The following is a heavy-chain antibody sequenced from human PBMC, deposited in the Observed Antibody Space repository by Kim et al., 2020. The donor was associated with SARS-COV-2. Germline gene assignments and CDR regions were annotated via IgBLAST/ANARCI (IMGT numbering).Heavy chain of an antibody. CDR1: GFTFSASA. J-gene: IGHJ4*02. CDR2: IRNKAMSFAT. CDR3: GCPSETSGYDI. D-gene: IGHD3-22*01. Sequence: GGSLRLSCAASGFTFSASAVQWVRQASGKGLEWVGRIRNKAMSFATAYAASVKDSFTISRDDQKNQASLQMNSLTTEDTSVYYCGCPSETSGYDIWGQGT. V-gene: IGHV3-73*01.